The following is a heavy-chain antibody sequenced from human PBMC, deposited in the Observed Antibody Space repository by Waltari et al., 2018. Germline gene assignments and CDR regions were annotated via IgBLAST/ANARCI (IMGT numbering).Heavy chain of an antibody. CDR3: ARDPSAPGGDV. V-gene: IGHV3-53*02. CDR2: MYSSGDT. D-gene: IGHD3-10*01. CDR1: GLIVSNNY. J-gene: IGHJ6*04. Sequence: EVHVVETGGGLIQPGGSLRLSCAASGLIVSNNYMNWVRQAPGKGLEWVSIMYSSGDTYYAASVEGRFTISRDNSKNTLYLQMNSLRAEDTAVYYCARDPSAPGGDVWGKGTTVTVSS.